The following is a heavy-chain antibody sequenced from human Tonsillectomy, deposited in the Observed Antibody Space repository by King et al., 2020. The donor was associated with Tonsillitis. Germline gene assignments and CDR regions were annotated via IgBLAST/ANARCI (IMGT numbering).Heavy chain of an antibody. J-gene: IGHJ6*02. CDR3: ARENSSSGFHYYGMDV. CDR2: MTSSGSKI. V-gene: IGHV3-48*03. Sequence: VQLVESGGGLVQPGVSLKLSCAASGFTFSSYEMNWVRQAPGKGLEWASYMTSSGSKIYYADSVKGRFTISRDNAKNTLSLQMNSLRAEDTAVYYCARENSSSGFHYYGMDVWGQGTTVTVSS. D-gene: IGHD3-22*01. CDR1: GFTFSSYE.